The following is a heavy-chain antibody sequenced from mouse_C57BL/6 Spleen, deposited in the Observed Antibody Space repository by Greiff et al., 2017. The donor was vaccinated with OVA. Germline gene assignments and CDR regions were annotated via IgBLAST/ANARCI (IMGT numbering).Heavy chain of an antibody. CDR1: GFTFSDYG. J-gene: IGHJ1*03. V-gene: IGHV5-17*01. Sequence: DVKLVESGGGLVKPGGSLKLSCAASGFTFSDYGMHWVRQAPEKGLEWVAYISSGSSTIYYADTVKGRFTISRDNAKNTLFLQMTSLRSEDTAMYYCARGGYYSNYDWYFDVWGTGTTVTVSS. CDR2: ISSGSSTI. D-gene: IGHD2-5*01. CDR3: ARGGYYSNYDWYFDV.